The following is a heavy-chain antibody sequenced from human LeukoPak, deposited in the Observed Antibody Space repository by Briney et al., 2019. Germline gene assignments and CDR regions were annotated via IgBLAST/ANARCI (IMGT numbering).Heavy chain of an antibody. CDR2: ISSSSGTM. D-gene: IGHD2-2*01. Sequence: GGSLRLSCAASGFTFSSYSMNWVRQAPGKGLEWVSYISSSSGTMYYADSVKGRFTVSRDNAKNSLYLQMNSLRAEDTAVYYCARDLCTNTICSFDYWGQGTLVTVSS. V-gene: IGHV3-48*01. CDR3: ARDLCTNTICSFDY. J-gene: IGHJ4*02. CDR1: GFTFSSYS.